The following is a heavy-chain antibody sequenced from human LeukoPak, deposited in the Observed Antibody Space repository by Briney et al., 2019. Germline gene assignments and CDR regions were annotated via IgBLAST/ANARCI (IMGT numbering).Heavy chain of an antibody. Sequence: TGGSLRLSCAASGFSFSNAWMSWVRQAPGKGLEWVGRIKSKGDGGTTDYAAPVKGRFTISRDGSKNTLYLQMNSLKTEDTAVYYCTLYYNAFDIWGQGTMVTVSS. J-gene: IGHJ3*02. CDR3: TLYYNAFDI. CDR2: IKSKGDGGTT. V-gene: IGHV3-15*01. D-gene: IGHD3-10*01. CDR1: GFSFSNAW.